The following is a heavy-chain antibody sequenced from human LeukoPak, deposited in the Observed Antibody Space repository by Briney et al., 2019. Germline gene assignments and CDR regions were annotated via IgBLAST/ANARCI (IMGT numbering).Heavy chain of an antibody. CDR3: ATPTVTTGWSAFDI. J-gene: IGHJ3*02. V-gene: IGHV3-23*01. Sequence: GGSLRLSCAASGFTFSSYAMSWVRPAPGKGLEWVSAISGSGGSTNYADSVKGRFTISRDNSKNTLYLQMNSLRAEDTAVYYCATPTVTTGWSAFDIWGQGTMVTVSS. CDR1: GFTFSSYA. D-gene: IGHD4-17*01. CDR2: ISGSGGST.